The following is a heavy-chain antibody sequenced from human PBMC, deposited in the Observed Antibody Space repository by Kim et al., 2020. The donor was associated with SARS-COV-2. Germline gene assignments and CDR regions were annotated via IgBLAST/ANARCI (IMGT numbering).Heavy chain of an antibody. Sequence: SGPTLVNPTQTLTLTCTFSGFSLSTSGVGVGWIRQPPGKALEWLALIYWDDDKRYSPSLKSRLTITKDTSKNQVVLTMTNMDPVDTATYYCAHHRHRRYYDSSGYPNYYYYGMDVWGQGTTVTVSS. CDR1: GFSLSTSGVG. CDR3: AHHRHRRYYDSSGYPNYYYYGMDV. J-gene: IGHJ6*02. CDR2: IYWDDDK. V-gene: IGHV2-5*02. D-gene: IGHD3-22*01.